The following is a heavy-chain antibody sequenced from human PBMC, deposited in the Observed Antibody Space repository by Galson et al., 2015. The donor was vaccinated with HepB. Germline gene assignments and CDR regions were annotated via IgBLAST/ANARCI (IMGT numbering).Heavy chain of an antibody. Sequence: SVKVSCKASGGTFSSYAISWVRQAPGQGLEWMGWINPNSGGTNYAQKFQGWVTMTRDTSISTAYMELSRLRSDDTAVYYCARGAVVVPAASNYYYYGMDVWGQGTTVTVSS. D-gene: IGHD2-2*01. V-gene: IGHV1-2*04. CDR1: GGTFSSYA. CDR3: ARGAVVVPAASNYYYYGMDV. J-gene: IGHJ6*02. CDR2: INPNSGGT.